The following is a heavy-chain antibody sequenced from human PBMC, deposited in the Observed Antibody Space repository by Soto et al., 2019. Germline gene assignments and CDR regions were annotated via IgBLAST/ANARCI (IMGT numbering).Heavy chain of an antibody. Sequence: QVQLVQSGAEVKKPGSSVKVSCKASGGTFSSYAISWVRQAPGQGLEWMGGIIPIFGTANYAQKFQGRVTITADESTSTAYMELSSLRSEDTAVYYCATGLYYDFWSVYYYYDMDVWGQGTTVTVSS. J-gene: IGHJ6*02. CDR2: IIPIFGTA. V-gene: IGHV1-69*01. D-gene: IGHD3-3*01. CDR1: GGTFSSYA. CDR3: ATGLYYDFWSVYYYYDMDV.